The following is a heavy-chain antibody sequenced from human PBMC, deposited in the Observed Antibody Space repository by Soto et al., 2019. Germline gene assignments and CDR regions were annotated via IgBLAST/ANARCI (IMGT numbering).Heavy chain of an antibody. J-gene: IGHJ4*02. V-gene: IGHV4-31*03. D-gene: IGHD3-10*01. Sequence: QVQLQESGPGLVKPSQTLSLTCTVSGGSISSGGYYWSWIRQHPGKGLEWIGYIYYSGSTYYNPSLKSRVTISVAPSKNQFPLKLSSVTAADTAVYYCARDARASGTFDYWGQGTLVTVSS. CDR3: ARDARASGTFDY. CDR1: GGSISSGGYY. CDR2: IYYSGST.